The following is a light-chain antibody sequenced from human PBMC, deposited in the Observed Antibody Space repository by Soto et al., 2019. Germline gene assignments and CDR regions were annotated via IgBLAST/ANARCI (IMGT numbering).Light chain of an antibody. Sequence: QSELSQVGYVSSSRGPSSSLTCTGTISDIGAYNFVSWYQQHPGKAPILMIYHVTDRPSGVSNRFSASKSGNTASLTISGLQAEDEADYYCSSYTTSSTFVFGTGTKVTVL. J-gene: IGLJ1*01. CDR1: ISDIGAYNF. CDR2: HVT. CDR3: SSYTTSSTFV. V-gene: IGLV2-14*01.